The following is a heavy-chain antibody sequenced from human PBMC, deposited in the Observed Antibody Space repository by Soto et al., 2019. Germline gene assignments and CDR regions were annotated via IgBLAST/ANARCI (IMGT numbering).Heavy chain of an antibody. CDR2: IDYSGST. D-gene: IGHD4-17*01. CDR3: AREWSFHGEGWFDP. J-gene: IGHJ5*02. CDR1: GGSISSDTYY. V-gene: IGHV4-39*02. Sequence: QLQLQESGPGLVKPSETLSLTCTVSGGSISSDTYYWGWVRQPPGKGLEWIGSIDYSGSTYYNPSLKSRVTIFVDTSNNQFSLRVNFVTAADTAVYYCAREWSFHGEGWFDPWGQGTLVTVSS.